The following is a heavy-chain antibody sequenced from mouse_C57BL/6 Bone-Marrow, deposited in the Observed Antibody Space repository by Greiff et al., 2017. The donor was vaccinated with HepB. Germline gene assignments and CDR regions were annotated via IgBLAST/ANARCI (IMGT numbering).Heavy chain of an antibody. CDR3: ARANPYWYFDV. Sequence: EVMLVESEGGLVQPGSSMKLSCTASGFTFSDYYMAWVRQVPEKGLEWVANINYDGSSTYYLDSLKSRFIISRDNAKNILHLQMSSLKSEDTATYYCARANPYWYFDVWGTGTTVTVSS. D-gene: IGHD4-1*01. J-gene: IGHJ1*03. V-gene: IGHV5-16*01. CDR2: INYDGSST. CDR1: GFTFSDYY.